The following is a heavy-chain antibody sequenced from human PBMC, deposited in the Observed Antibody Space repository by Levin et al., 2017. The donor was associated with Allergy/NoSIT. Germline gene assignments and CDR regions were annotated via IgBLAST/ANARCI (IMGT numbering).Heavy chain of an antibody. J-gene: IGHJ6*02. Sequence: GGSLRLSCAASGFTFSSYGMHWVRQAPGKGLEWVAVISYDGSNKYYADSVKGRFTISRDNSKNTLYLQMNSLRAEDTAVYYCAKDSFDYGDYYYYGMDVWGQGTTVTVSS. V-gene: IGHV3-30*18. CDR3: AKDSFDYGDYYYYGMDV. D-gene: IGHD4-17*01. CDR1: GFTFSSYG. CDR2: ISYDGSNK.